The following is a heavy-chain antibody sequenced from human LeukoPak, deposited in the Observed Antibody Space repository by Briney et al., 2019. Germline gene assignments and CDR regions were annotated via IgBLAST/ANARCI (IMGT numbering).Heavy chain of an antibody. D-gene: IGHD4-11*01. CDR3: AKKGRMTTPGY. V-gene: IGHV4-4*07. J-gene: IGHJ4*02. CDR2: IYTSGNT. CDR1: GGSISSYY. Sequence: SETLSLTCTVSGGSISSYYWSWIRQPAGKGLEWIGRIYTSGNTNYNPSLKSRVTMSVDTSKNQFSLKLNSVTAADTAVYYCAKKGRMTTPGYWGQGILVTVSS.